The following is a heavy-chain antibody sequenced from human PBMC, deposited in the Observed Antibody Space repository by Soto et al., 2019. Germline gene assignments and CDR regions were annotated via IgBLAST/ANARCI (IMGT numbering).Heavy chain of an antibody. D-gene: IGHD3-22*01. Sequence: SVKVSCTASGGTFSSYAISWVRHAPGQGLEWMGGIIPIFGTANYAQKFQGRVTITADESTSTAYMELSSLRSEETAVYYCARDRRYYDSSDYYGMDVWGQGTTVTVSS. CDR2: IIPIFGTA. J-gene: IGHJ6*02. CDR3: ARDRRYYDSSDYYGMDV. V-gene: IGHV1-69*13. CDR1: GGTFSSYA.